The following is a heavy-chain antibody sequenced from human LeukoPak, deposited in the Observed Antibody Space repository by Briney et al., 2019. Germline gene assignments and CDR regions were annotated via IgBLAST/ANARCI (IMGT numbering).Heavy chain of an antibody. CDR2: IYTSGST. V-gene: IGHV4-4*07. D-gene: IGHD3-10*01. Sequence: PSETLSLTCTVSGGSISSYYWSWIRQPAGKGLEWIGRIYTSGSTNYNPSLKSRVTMSVDTSKNQISLKLSSVTAADTAVYYCARDNNYYGSGSFDYWGQGTLVTVSS. CDR3: ARDNNYYGSGSFDY. CDR1: GGSISSYY. J-gene: IGHJ4*02.